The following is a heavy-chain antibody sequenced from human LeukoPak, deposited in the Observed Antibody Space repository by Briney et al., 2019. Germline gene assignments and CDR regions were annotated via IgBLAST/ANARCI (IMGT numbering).Heavy chain of an antibody. CDR3: VRGASGYDLYYFDY. CDR2: IYYSGST. V-gene: IGHV4-39*07. CDR1: GGSISSSSYY. D-gene: IGHD5-12*01. J-gene: IGHJ4*02. Sequence: PSETLSLTCTVSGGSISSSSYYWGWIRQPPGKGLEWIGSIYYSGSTYYNPSLKSRVTISVDTSKNQFSLKLSSVTAADTAVYYCVRGASGYDLYYFDYWGQGTLVTVSS.